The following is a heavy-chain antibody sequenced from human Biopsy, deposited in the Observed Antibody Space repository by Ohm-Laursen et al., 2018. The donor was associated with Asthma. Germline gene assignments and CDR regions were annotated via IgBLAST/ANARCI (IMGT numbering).Heavy chain of an antibody. CDR2: SSYSGFR. D-gene: IGHD3-16*01. CDR3: ARDQGDSKFDY. V-gene: IGHV4-59*01. CDR1: GGSINSDY. Sequence: TLSLTCTFSGGSINSDYWSWIRQPPGKGLEWIGLSSYSGFRKYNPSLKSRVTMSVDTSKNQLSLNLTSVIAADTAVYYCARDQGDSKFDYWGQGILVTVSS. J-gene: IGHJ4*02.